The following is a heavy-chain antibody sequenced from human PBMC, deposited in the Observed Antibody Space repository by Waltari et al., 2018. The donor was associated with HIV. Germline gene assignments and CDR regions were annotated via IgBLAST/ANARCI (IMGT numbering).Heavy chain of an antibody. D-gene: IGHD6-13*01. Sequence: QVQLVQSGAEVKKPGASVKVSCKASGYTFTGYYMHWVRQAPGQGLEWMGWINPNSGGTNYAQKFQGRVTMTRDTSIRTAYMELSRLRSDDTAVYYCARLRPLGIAAAGTDYYYYGMDVWGQGTTVTVSS. CDR2: INPNSGGT. CDR3: ARLRPLGIAAAGTDYYYYGMDV. V-gene: IGHV1-2*02. CDR1: GYTFTGYY. J-gene: IGHJ6*02.